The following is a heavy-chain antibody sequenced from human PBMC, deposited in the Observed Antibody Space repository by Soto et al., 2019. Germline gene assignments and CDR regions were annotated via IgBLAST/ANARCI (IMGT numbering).Heavy chain of an antibody. CDR3: GRDGRGGWHFDS. CDR2: TKGVGSEM. Sequence: GGWLSLSCALSGFTLSSYWMRWCRQVKGKGLEWVGNTKGVGSEMYLIKSEAGRFTISRDNARNTVSLQMSILRVEATALYYCGRDGRGGWHFDSWGQGTLVTVSS. D-gene: IGHD6-19*01. V-gene: IGHV3-7*01. J-gene: IGHJ4*02. CDR1: GFTLSSYW.